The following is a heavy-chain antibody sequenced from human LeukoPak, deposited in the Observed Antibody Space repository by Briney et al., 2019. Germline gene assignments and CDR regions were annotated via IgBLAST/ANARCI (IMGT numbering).Heavy chain of an antibody. CDR3: ARGEYSNGWSRNAEYFQH. V-gene: IGHV4-34*01. CDR1: GGSFSGYY. J-gene: IGHJ1*01. D-gene: IGHD6-19*01. CDR2: INHSGST. Sequence: SETLSLTCAVYGGSFSGYYWSWIRQPPGKGLEWIGEINHSGSTNYNPSLKSRVTISVDTSKNQFSLKLSSVTAADTAVYYCARGEYSNGWSRNAEYFQHWGQGTLVTVSS.